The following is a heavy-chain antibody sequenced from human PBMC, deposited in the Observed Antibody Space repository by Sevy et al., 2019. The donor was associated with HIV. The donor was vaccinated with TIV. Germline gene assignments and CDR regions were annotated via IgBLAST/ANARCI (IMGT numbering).Heavy chain of an antibody. CDR1: GYTFTSYG. V-gene: IGHV1-18*01. D-gene: IGHD2-2*01. CDR2: IIAYNGNT. J-gene: IGHJ5*02. CDR3: ARDPQDYCSSTSCYDSPNSFDP. Sequence: ASVKVSCKASGYTFTSYGISWVRQAPGQGLEWMGWIIAYNGNTNYAQKLQGRVTMATDTSTSTAYMELRSLRSDDTAVYYCARDPQDYCSSTSCYDSPNSFDPWGQGTLVTVSS.